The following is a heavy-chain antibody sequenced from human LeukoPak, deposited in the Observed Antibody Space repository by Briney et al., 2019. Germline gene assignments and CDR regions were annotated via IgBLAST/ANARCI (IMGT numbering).Heavy chain of an antibody. D-gene: IGHD3-16*02. CDR3: ARGGNDYVWGSYRFIDY. CDR2: ISAYNGNT. Sequence: GASVMVSCKASGYTFTSYGISWVRQARGQGLEWMGWISAYNGNTNYAQKLQVRVTMTTDTSTSTAYMELRSLRSDDTAVYYCARGGNDYVWGSYRFIDYWGQGTLVTVSS. CDR1: GYTFTSYG. J-gene: IGHJ4*02. V-gene: IGHV1-18*01.